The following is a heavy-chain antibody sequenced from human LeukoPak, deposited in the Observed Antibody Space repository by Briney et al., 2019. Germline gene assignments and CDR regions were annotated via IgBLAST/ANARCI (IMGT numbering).Heavy chain of an antibody. CDR3: TRHDRINDI. J-gene: IGHJ3*02. Sequence: PVGSLRLSCAAAGFTFSGSAIQWVRQASGKGREWLGRIRSKANSYATAYAASVKGRFTISRDDSKNTAYLQMNSLKTEDTAVYYCTRHDRINDIWGQGTMVTVSS. CDR1: GFTFSGSA. V-gene: IGHV3-73*01. D-gene: IGHD3-10*01. CDR2: IRSKANSYAT.